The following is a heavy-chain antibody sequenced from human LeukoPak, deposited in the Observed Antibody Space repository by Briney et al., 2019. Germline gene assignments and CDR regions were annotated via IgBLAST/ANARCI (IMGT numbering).Heavy chain of an antibody. D-gene: IGHD3-16*01. V-gene: IGHV1-8*01. CDR3: ARGQRGRLVTVDYYYYYMDV. J-gene: IGHJ6*03. CDR1: GYSFTSYD. Sequence: ASVKVSCKASGYSFTSYDMNWVRQASGQGLEWMGWMNPNSGNTGYTQKFQGRVTMTTNTSISTAYMELSSLRSEDTAVYYCARGQRGRLVTVDYYYYYMDVWGKGTTVTISS. CDR2: MNPNSGNT.